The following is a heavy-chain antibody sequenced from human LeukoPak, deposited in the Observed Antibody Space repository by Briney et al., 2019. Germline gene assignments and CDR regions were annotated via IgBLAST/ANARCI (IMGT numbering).Heavy chain of an antibody. J-gene: IGHJ5*02. Sequence: GGSLRLSCAASGFTFSSYWMHWVRQAPGKGLVWVSRINSDGSSTSYADSVKGRFTISRDNAKNTLYLQMNSLRAEDTAVYHCARAAIAARPEDWFDPWGQGTLVTVSS. V-gene: IGHV3-74*01. D-gene: IGHD6-6*01. CDR2: INSDGSST. CDR3: ARAAIAARPEDWFDP. CDR1: GFTFSSYW.